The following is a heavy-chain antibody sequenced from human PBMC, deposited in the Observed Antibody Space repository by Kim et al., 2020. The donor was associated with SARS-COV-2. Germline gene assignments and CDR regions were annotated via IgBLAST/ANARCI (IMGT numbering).Heavy chain of an antibody. Sequence: SGTTNPHPPIKERVTISVDTAKHQFSLKLSSGTAADTAVYYCARTHNWFDPWGQGTLVTVSS. J-gene: IGHJ5*02. CDR2: SGTT. CDR3: ARTHNWFDP. V-gene: IGHV4-59*01.